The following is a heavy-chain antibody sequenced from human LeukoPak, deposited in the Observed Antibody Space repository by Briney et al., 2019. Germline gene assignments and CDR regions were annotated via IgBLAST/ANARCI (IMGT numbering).Heavy chain of an antibody. CDR2: IYPGDSDT. Sequence: GESLKISCKGSGYSFTSYWIGWVRQMPGKGLEWMGIIYPGDSDTRYSPSFQGQVTISVDKSMSTTYLQWTSLKASDTAMYYCARHNSGRDKASFDYWGQGTLVTVSS. D-gene: IGHD1-26*01. CDR1: GYSFTSYW. V-gene: IGHV5-51*01. J-gene: IGHJ4*02. CDR3: ARHNSGRDKASFDY.